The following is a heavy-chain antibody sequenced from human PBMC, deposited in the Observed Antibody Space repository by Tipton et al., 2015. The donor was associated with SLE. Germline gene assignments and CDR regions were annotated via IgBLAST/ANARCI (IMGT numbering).Heavy chain of an antibody. D-gene: IGHD6-6*01. V-gene: IGHV3-23*03. CDR3: AKDRGSSSDY. Sequence: SLRLSCAASGFTFSSYAMSWVRQAPGRGLEWVSLIYSGGSTYYADSVKGRFTISRDNSKNTLYLQMNSLRAEDTAVYYCAKDRGSSSDYWGQSTLVTVSS. CDR1: GFTFSSYA. J-gene: IGHJ4*02. CDR2: IYSGGST.